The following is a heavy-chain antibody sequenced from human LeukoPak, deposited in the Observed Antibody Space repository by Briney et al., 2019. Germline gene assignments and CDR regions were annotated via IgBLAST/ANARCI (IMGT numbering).Heavy chain of an antibody. Sequence: GASVKVSCKASGGTFSSYAISWVRQAPGQGLEWMGGIIPIFGTADYAQKFQGRVTITADKSTNTAYMELSSLRSEDTAVYYCAREGGSGSYLDYWGQGTLVTVSS. V-gene: IGHV1-69*06. CDR2: IIPIFGTA. CDR1: GGTFSSYA. CDR3: AREGGSGSYLDY. D-gene: IGHD3-10*01. J-gene: IGHJ4*02.